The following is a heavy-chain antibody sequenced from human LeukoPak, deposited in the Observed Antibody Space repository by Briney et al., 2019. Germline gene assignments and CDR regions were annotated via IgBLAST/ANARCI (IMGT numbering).Heavy chain of an antibody. V-gene: IGHV3-30*03. Sequence: PGGSLRLSCAASGFTFSSHGMHWVRQAPGKGLEWVAVISYDGSNKYYADSVKGRFTISRDNSKNTLYLQMNSLRAEDTAVYYCARALGSPLDFWGQGTLVTVSS. D-gene: IGHD1-26*01. J-gene: IGHJ4*02. CDR3: ARALGSPLDF. CDR2: ISYDGSNK. CDR1: GFTFSSHG.